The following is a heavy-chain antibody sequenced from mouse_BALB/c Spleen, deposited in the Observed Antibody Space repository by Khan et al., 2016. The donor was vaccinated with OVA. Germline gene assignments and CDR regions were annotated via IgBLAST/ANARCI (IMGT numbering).Heavy chain of an antibody. D-gene: IGHD2-3*01. V-gene: IGHV3-2*02. CDR3: ARDGSRYNYAMDY. CDR2: ISSSGST. J-gene: IGHJ4*01. CDR1: GYSITSDYA. Sequence: EVQLVETGPGLVKPSQSLSLTCTFTGYSITSDYAWNWIRQFPGNKLEWMGYISSSGSTNYNPAPNSRISITRDTSKKQFFLQLNSVTTEDTATYYCARDGSRYNYAMDYWGQGTSVTVSS.